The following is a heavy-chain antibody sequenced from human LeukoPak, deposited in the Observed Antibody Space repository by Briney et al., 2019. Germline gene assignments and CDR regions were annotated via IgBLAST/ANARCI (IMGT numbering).Heavy chain of an antibody. Sequence: AGGSLRLSCAASGFTFSSYAMSWVRQAPGKGLEWVSAISGSGGSTYYADSVKGRFTISRDNSKNTLYLQMNSLRAEDTAVYYCAKDRQQWPTYFDYWGQGTLVTVSS. J-gene: IGHJ4*02. CDR2: ISGSGGST. CDR3: AKDRQQWPTYFDY. D-gene: IGHD6-19*01. CDR1: GFTFSSYA. V-gene: IGHV3-23*01.